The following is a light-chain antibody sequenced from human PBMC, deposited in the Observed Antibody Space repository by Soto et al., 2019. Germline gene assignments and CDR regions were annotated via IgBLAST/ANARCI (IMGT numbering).Light chain of an antibody. CDR1: CSNTGNNY. Sequence: QSVLTRPPSVSADPGQKVTISCSGSCSNTGNNYVSWYQQLPGTAPKLLIYENDKRPSGIPDRFSGSKSGTSATLGITGLQTGDEADYYCATWDSSLSAGLFGTGTKVTVL. J-gene: IGLJ1*01. CDR2: END. CDR3: ATWDSSLSAGL. V-gene: IGLV1-51*02.